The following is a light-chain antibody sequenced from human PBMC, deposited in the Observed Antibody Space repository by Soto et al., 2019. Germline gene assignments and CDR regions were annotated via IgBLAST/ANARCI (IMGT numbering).Light chain of an antibody. V-gene: IGKV3-11*01. CDR2: DAS. J-gene: IGKJ4*01. CDR3: QQRAGWPPT. CDR1: QSLSSY. Sequence: EIVLTQSPAPVSLSPGERATLSCWASQSLSSYLAWYQQKPGQAPRLLIYDASNRANGIPARFTGSGSGTDFTLTISSLEPEDFAVYFCQQRAGWPPTFGGGTKVEIK.